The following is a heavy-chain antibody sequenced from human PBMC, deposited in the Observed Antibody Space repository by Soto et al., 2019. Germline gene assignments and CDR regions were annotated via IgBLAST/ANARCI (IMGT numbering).Heavy chain of an antibody. D-gene: IGHD6-6*01. CDR1: GYTFTGYY. V-gene: IGHV1-2*02. CDR3: ARVNLLAARSVGY. Sequence: GASVEVSCKASGYTFTGYYMHWVRQAPGQGLEWMGWINPNSGGTNYAQKFQGRVTMTRDTSISTAYMELSRLRSDDTAVYYCARVNLLAARSVGYWGQGTLVTVSS. J-gene: IGHJ4*02. CDR2: INPNSGGT.